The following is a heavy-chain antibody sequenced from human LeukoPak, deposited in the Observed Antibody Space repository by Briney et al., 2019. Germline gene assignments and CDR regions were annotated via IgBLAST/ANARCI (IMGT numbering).Heavy chain of an antibody. V-gene: IGHV3-11*01. CDR2: ISSRGKTV. J-gene: IGHJ4*02. CDR3: ARGRDGYKY. CDR1: GFTFSDYY. Sequence: GGSLRLSCAASGFTFSDYYMSWIRQAPDKGLEWVSCISSRGKTVHYADSVKGRFTTSRDNAEMSLYLQMDSLRAEDTAIYFCARGRDGYKYWGPGTRVTVSS. D-gene: IGHD5-24*01.